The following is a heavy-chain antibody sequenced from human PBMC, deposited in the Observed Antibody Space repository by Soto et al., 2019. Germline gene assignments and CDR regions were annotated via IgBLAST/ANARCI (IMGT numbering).Heavy chain of an antibody. CDR3: ASVYCSGGSCYEGWFDP. J-gene: IGHJ5*02. Sequence: ASVKVSCKASGYTFTSYDINWVRQATGQGLEWMGWMNPNSGNTGYAQKFQGRVTMTRNTSISTAYMELSSLRSEDTAVYYCASVYCSGGSCYEGWFDPWGQGTLVTVSS. D-gene: IGHD2-15*01. CDR2: MNPNSGNT. CDR1: GYTFTSYD. V-gene: IGHV1-8*01.